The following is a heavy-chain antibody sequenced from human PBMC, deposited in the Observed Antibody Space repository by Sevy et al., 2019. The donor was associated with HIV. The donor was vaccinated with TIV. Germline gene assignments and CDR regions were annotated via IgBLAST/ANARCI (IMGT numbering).Heavy chain of an antibody. CDR2: IFYSGNT. CDR3: PRHGGLLDRGFDF. CDR1: GGSISRNSYD. J-gene: IGHJ4*02. V-gene: IGHV4-39*01. Sequence: SETLSLTCSVSGGSISRNSYDWGWIRQPPGKGLEWIGSIFYSGNTYYATSLRSRVTISVDTSKNQFSLNLSSVTDADTAVYYCPRHGGLLDRGFDFRGQGTLVTVSS. D-gene: IGHD1-1*01.